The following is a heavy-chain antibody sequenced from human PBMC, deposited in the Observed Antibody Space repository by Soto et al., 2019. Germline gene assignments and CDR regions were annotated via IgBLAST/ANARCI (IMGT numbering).Heavy chain of an antibody. D-gene: IGHD3-10*01. Sequence: ASVKVSCKASGYTFTNYYMHGVRQAPGQGLEWMGIIYPSGGSTRNAQKFQGRVTMTRDTSTSTVYMELSSLRSEDTADYYCARDFSGPMDYWGRGNMVTVSS. J-gene: IGHJ4*02. CDR1: GYTFTNYY. CDR2: IYPSGGST. V-gene: IGHV1-46*01. CDR3: ARDFSGPMDY.